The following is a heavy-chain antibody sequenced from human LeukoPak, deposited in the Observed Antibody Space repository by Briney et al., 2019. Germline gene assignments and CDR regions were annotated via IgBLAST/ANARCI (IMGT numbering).Heavy chain of an antibody. CDR3: ARGRELWGYYGSGSYYYDY. CDR1: GFTFSSYS. V-gene: IGHV3-21*01. CDR2: ISSSSSYI. J-gene: IGHJ4*02. D-gene: IGHD3-10*01. Sequence: GGSLRLSCAASGFTFSSYSMNWVRQAPGKGLEWVSPISSSSSYIYYADSVKGRFTISRDDAKNSLYLQMNSLRAEDAAVYYCARGRELWGYYGSGSYYYDYWGQGTLVTVSS.